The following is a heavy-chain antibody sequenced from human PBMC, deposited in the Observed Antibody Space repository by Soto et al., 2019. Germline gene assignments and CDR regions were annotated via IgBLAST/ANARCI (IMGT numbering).Heavy chain of an antibody. CDR1: GGSITTDY. CDR3: ARHPHYYDSSGYYGWFDP. D-gene: IGHD3-22*01. J-gene: IGHJ5*02. CDR2: ISSTGST. Sequence: SETLSLTCTVSGGSITTDYWTWIRQSPGTGLEWIAYISSTGSTSYNPSLESRVTISVDTSKNQFSLKLSSVTAADTAVYYCARHPHYYDSSGYYGWFDPWGQGTLVTVSS. V-gene: IGHV4-59*08.